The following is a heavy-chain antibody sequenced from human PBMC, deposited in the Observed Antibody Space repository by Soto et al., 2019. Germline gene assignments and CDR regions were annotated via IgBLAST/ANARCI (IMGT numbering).Heavy chain of an antibody. CDR1: GDTFDTFA. V-gene: IGHV1-69*12. CDR3: AEDKHREQLGSNYYTLDV. D-gene: IGHD1-1*01. Sequence: QVQLVQSGAEVVKPGSSVKVSCKASGDTFDTFAISWVRQAPGQGLEWMGGIIPIFRTPDYGQKFQGRVTITADETTSTYHVELSSLRYETTAVYYGAEDKHREQLGSNYYTLDVWGQGTTVTVSS. J-gene: IGHJ6*02. CDR2: IIPIFRTP.